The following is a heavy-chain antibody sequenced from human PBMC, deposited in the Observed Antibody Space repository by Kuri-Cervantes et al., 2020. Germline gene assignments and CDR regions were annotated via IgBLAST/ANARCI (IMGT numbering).Heavy chain of an antibody. CDR1: GFTFSSYA. V-gene: IGHV3-30-3*01. CDR3: ARDIPSQWLVEIYGMDV. J-gene: IGHJ6*02. D-gene: IGHD6-19*01. CDR2: ISYDGSNK. Sequence: GGSLRLSCAASGFTFSSYAMHWVRQAPGKGLEWVAVISYDGSNKYYADSVKGRFTISRDNSKNTLYLQMNSLRAEDTAVYYCARDIPSQWLVEIYGMDVWGQGTTVTVSS.